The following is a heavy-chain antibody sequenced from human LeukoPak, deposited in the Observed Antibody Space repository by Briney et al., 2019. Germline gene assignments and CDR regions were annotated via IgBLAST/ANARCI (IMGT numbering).Heavy chain of an antibody. CDR2: ISGSGGST. J-gene: IGHJ4*02. CDR3: AKTWGQNYDSSGYYYNPYFDY. CDR1: GFTFSSYA. D-gene: IGHD3-22*01. V-gene: IGHV3-23*01. Sequence: GGSLRLSCAASGFTFSSYAMIWVRQAPGKGLEWVSAISGSGGSTYYADSVKGRFTIYRDSSKNTLYLQMNSLRADDTAVYYCAKTWGQNYDSSGYYYNPYFDYWGQGTLVTVSS.